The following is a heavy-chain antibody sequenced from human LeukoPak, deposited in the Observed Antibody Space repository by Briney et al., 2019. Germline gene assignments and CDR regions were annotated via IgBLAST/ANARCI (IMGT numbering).Heavy chain of an antibody. Sequence: PGGSLRLSCAASGFTFSDYYMSWIRQAPGKGLEWVSYISSSRSTIYYADSVKGRFTISRDNAKNSLYLQMNSLGAEDTAVYYCARSSPYDYVWGSYRPSYYFDYWGQGTLVTVSS. J-gene: IGHJ4*02. CDR3: ARSSPYDYVWGSYRPSYYFDY. CDR2: ISSSRSTI. D-gene: IGHD3-16*02. CDR1: GFTFSDYY. V-gene: IGHV3-11*01.